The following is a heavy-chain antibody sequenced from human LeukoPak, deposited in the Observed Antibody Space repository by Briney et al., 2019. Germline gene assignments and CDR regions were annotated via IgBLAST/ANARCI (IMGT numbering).Heavy chain of an antibody. V-gene: IGHV4-38-2*02. J-gene: IGHJ5*02. D-gene: IGHD6-13*01. Sequence: PSETLSLTCTVSGYSISSGYYWGWIRQPPGKGLEWIGSIYHSGSTYYNPSLKSRVTTSIDTSKNQLSLNLKSVTAADTAVYYGARAVTSSSSWYKWVNWFDPWGQGTLVTVSS. CDR1: GYSISSGYY. CDR3: ARAVTSSSSWYKWVNWFDP. CDR2: IYHSGST.